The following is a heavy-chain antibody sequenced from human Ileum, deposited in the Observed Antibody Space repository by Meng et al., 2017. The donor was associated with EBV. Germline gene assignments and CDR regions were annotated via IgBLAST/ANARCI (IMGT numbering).Heavy chain of an antibody. CDR1: GGAISRSSYC. D-gene: IGHD6-13*01. Sequence: RQLHESDPGLLSPSVTQSRSCTVSGGAISRSSYCWGVIRQPPGKGLEWIGSMYSSGTTNYNPSLTSRVTISLDTSKNQFSLKLSSVTAADTAVYYCARGSTPAAGAYWGQGTLVTVFS. J-gene: IGHJ4*02. V-gene: IGHV4-39*07. CDR3: ARGSTPAAGAY. CDR2: MYSSGTT.